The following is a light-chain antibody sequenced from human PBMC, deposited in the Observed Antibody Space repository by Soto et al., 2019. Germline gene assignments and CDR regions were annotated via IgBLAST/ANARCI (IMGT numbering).Light chain of an antibody. CDR3: ATWDDSLSGVV. J-gene: IGLJ3*02. Sequence: QSVLTQPPSASGTPGQRVTISCSGSSSNIGSNYVYWYQQLPGTAPKLLIYMTNQRPSGVPDRFSGSKSGTSASLAISGLRSEDEADYFCATWDDSLSGVVFGGGTNLTVL. CDR1: SSNIGSNY. V-gene: IGLV1-47*01. CDR2: MTN.